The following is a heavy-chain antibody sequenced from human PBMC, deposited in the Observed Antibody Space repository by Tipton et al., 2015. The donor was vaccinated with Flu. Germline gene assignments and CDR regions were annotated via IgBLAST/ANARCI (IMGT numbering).Heavy chain of an antibody. CDR2: ISSSSSYI. V-gene: IGHV3-21*01. D-gene: IGHD4-23*01. Sequence: SLRLSCAASGFTFSSYSMNWVRQAPGKGLEWVSSISSSSSYIYYADSVKGRFTISRDNAKNSLYLQMNSLRAEDTAVYYCARDAQVTTEVYYYGMDVWGQGTTVTVSS. CDR3: ARDAQVTTEVYYYGMDV. J-gene: IGHJ6*02. CDR1: GFTFSSYS.